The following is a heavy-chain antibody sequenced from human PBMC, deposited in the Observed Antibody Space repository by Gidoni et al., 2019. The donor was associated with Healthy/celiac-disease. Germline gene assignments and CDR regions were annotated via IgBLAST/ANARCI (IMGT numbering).Heavy chain of an antibody. CDR3: ARDPLRSPFSYYYYYGMDV. D-gene: IGHD4-17*01. V-gene: IGHV3-33*01. Sequence: QVQLVESGGGVVQPGRSLRLSCAASGFTFSSYGMHWVRQAPGKGLEWVAVIWYDGSNKYYADSVKGRFTISRDNSKNTLYLQMNSLRAEDTAVYYCARDPLRSPFSYYYYYGMDVWGQGTTVTVSS. CDR2: IWYDGSNK. J-gene: IGHJ6*02. CDR1: GFTFSSYG.